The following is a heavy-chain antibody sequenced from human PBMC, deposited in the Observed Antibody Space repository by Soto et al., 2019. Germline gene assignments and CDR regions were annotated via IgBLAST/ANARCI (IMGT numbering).Heavy chain of an antibody. D-gene: IGHD1-1*01. CDR1: GFTFGNYF. V-gene: IGHV3-23*01. CDR2: ISSNGGRT. Sequence: EVQLLESGGGLVQPGEFRRLSCAASGFTFGNYFMNWVRQAPGKGLEWVSDISSNGGRTHYADSVRGRFTISRDNSRNTLYLQMSSLRAEDTALYYCAKDLHWYGMDVWGQGTTVTVSS. CDR3: AKDLHWYGMDV. J-gene: IGHJ6*02.